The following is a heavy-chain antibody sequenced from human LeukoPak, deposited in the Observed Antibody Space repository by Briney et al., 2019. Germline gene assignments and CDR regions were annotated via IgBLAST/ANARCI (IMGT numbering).Heavy chain of an antibody. V-gene: IGHV3-23*01. CDR1: GFTFSSYA. CDR2: ISGSGGST. D-gene: IGHD2-2*03. J-gene: IGHJ5*02. CDR3: AKDGYCSSTSCYLNWFDP. Sequence: QPGGSLRLSCAASGFTFSSYAMSWVRQAPGKGLEWVSAISGSGGSTYYADSVKGRFTISRDNSKNTLYLQMNSLRAEDTAVYYCAKDGYCSSTSCYLNWFDPWGQGTLVTVSS.